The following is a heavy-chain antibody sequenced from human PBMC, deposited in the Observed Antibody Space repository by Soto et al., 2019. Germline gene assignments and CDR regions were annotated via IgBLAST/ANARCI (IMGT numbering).Heavy chain of an antibody. J-gene: IGHJ4*02. D-gene: IGHD1-26*01. Sequence: EVQLVESGGGLVKPGGSLRLSCAASGFTFSSYSMNWVRQAPGKGLEWVSSISSSSSYIYYADSVKGRFTISRDKAKNSLYLQMNGLRAEDTAVYYCARGAGAGSRLNRYYFDYWGQGTLVTRSS. CDR1: GFTFSSYS. V-gene: IGHV3-21*01. CDR2: ISSSSSYI. CDR3: ARGAGAGSRLNRYYFDY.